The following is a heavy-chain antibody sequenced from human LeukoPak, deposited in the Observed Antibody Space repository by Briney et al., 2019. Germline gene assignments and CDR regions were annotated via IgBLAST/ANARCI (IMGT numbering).Heavy chain of an antibody. V-gene: IGHV3-23*01. D-gene: IGHD3-22*01. CDR3: ARDRIVVVKIFDY. J-gene: IGHJ4*02. CDR1: GFTFSSYA. Sequence: PGGSLRLSCAVSGFTFSSYAMSWVRQTPGKGLEWVSGISGSGGSTYYADSVKGRFTISRDNSKNTLYLQMNSLRAEDTAVYYCARDRIVVVKIFDYWGQGTLVTVSS. CDR2: ISGSGGST.